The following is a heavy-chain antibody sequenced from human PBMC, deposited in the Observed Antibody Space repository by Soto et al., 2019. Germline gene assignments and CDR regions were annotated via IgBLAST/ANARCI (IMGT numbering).Heavy chain of an antibody. CDR2: ISYSGST. D-gene: IGHD5-12*01. J-gene: IGHJ4*02. V-gene: IGHV4-61*01. Sequence: PSETLSLTCTVSGGSVSSGTYYWSWIRQPPGKGLEWIGHISYSGSTNYNPSLKSRVTISLQESKNQFSLNLSSMTAADTAVYYCARTTGTGDIVAVILARYYFDYWGQGTLVTVS. CDR1: GGSVSSGTYY. CDR3: ARTTGTGDIVAVILARYYFDY.